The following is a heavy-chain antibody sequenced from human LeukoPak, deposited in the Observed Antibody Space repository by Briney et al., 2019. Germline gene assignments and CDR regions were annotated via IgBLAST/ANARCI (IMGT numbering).Heavy chain of an antibody. J-gene: IGHJ1*01. CDR1: GGSISSGGYS. Sequence: SETLSLTCAVSGGSISSGGYSWSWIRQPPGKGLEWIGYIYHSGGTYYNPSLKSRVTISVDRSKNQFSLKLSSVTAADTAVYYCARGRRKSYDFWSGYSFQHWGQGTLVTVSS. CDR2: IYHSGGT. V-gene: IGHV4-30-2*01. D-gene: IGHD3-3*01. CDR3: ARGRRKSYDFWSGYSFQH.